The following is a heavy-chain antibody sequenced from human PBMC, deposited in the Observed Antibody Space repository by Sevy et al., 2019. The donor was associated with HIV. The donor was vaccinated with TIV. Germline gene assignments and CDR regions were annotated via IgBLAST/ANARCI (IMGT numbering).Heavy chain of an antibody. CDR2: IYSGGST. Sequence: GGSLRLSCAASGFTVSSNYMSWVRHAPGKGLEWVSVIYSGGSTYYADSVKGRFTISRDNSKNTLYLQMNSLRAEDTAVYYCARDSLGVPAAMGYYYYGMDVWGQGTTVTVSS. CDR1: GFTVSSNY. J-gene: IGHJ6*02. CDR3: ARDSLGVPAAMGYYYYGMDV. V-gene: IGHV3-53*01. D-gene: IGHD2-2*01.